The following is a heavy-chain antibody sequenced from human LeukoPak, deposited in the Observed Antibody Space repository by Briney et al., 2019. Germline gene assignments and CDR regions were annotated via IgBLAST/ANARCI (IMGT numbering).Heavy chain of an antibody. CDR3: ARKSDSSSWSSTYTIFDY. D-gene: IGHD6-13*01. CDR1: GGSISSSSYY. CDR2: IYYSGST. Sequence: SETLSLTCTVSGGSISSSSYYWGWIRQPPGKGLEWIGSIYYSGSTYYNPSLKSRVTISVDTSKNQFSLKLSSVTAADTAVYYCARKSDSSSWSSTYTIFDYWGQGTLVTVSS. J-gene: IGHJ4*02. V-gene: IGHV4-39*07.